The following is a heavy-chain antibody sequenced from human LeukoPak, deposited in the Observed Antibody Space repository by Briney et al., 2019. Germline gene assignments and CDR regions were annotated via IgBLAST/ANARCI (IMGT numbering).Heavy chain of an antibody. J-gene: IGHJ4*02. V-gene: IGHV3-7*01. CDR3: AASASGYVWGSYRPSHFDY. Sequence: GGSLRLSCAASGFTFGSYWMSWVRQAPGKGLEWAANIKQDGSDKYYVDSVKGRFTISRDNGKNSLYLQMNSLRAEDTAVYYCAASASGYVWGSYRPSHFDYWGQGTLVTVSS. CDR1: GFTFGSYW. CDR2: IKQDGSDK. D-gene: IGHD3-16*02.